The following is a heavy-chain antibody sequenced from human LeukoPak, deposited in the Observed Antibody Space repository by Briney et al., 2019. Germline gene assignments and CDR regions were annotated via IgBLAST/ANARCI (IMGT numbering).Heavy chain of an antibody. V-gene: IGHV4-34*01. J-gene: IGHJ4*02. D-gene: IGHD3-10*01. CDR3: ARDGWVYGSGSYFDY. CDR1: GGSFSGYY. Sequence: SETLSLTCAVYGGSFSGYYWSWIRQPPGKGLEWIGEINHSGSTNYNPSLKSRVTISVDTSKNQFSLKLSSVTAADTAVYYCARDGWVYGSGSYFDYWGQGTLVTVSS. CDR2: INHSGST.